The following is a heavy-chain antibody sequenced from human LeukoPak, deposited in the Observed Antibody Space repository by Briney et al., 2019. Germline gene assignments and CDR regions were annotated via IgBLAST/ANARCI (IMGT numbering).Heavy chain of an antibody. J-gene: IGHJ5*02. CDR3: ARLNKPGWFDP. CDR2: IFYTGNT. Sequence: EASETLSLTCAVSDGSISSSNYYWALIRQPPGKGLEWIANIFYTGNTYYNPSLKSRVTISIDTSKNQFSLRLNSVTATDTAVYYCARLNKPGWFDPWGQGTLVTVSS. D-gene: IGHD1-14*01. V-gene: IGHV4-39*01. CDR1: DGSISSSNYY.